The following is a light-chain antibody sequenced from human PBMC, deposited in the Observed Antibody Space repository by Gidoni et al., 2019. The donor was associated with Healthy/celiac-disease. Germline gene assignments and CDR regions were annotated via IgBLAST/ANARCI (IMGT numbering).Light chain of an antibody. CDR3: QQYNNWPPLT. CDR2: GAS. Sequence: EIVMTQPPATLSVSPGERPTLSCRASQSVRSNLAWYQQKPGQAPRLLIYGASTRATGIPARFSGSGSGTEFTLTISSLQSEDFAVYYCQQYNNWPPLTFGGGTKVEIK. CDR1: QSVRSN. J-gene: IGKJ4*01. V-gene: IGKV3-15*01.